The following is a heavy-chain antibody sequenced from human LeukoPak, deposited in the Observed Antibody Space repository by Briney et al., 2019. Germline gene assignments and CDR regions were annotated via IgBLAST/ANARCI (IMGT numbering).Heavy chain of an antibody. Sequence: PSETLSLTCTVSGGSITTSSYYWGWIRQPPGKGLEWIGIIYYSGSTYYNPSLKGRVTISVDTSKNQFSLKLSSVTAADTAVYYCARAFRARYFDLWGRGALVTVSS. CDR1: GGSITTSSYY. D-gene: IGHD2/OR15-2a*01. CDR2: IYYSGST. V-gene: IGHV4-39*01. CDR3: ARAFRARYFDL. J-gene: IGHJ2*01.